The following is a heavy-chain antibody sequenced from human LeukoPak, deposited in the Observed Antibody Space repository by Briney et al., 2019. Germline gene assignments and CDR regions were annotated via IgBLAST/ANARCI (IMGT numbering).Heavy chain of an antibody. CDR1: GFTFINAW. J-gene: IGHJ6*03. Sequence: GGSLRLSCAASGFTFINAWMAWVRQAPGKGLEWVGFIRSKAYGGTTEYAASVKGRFTISRDDSKSIAYLQMNSLKTEDTAVYYCTRGGYRALYYYYYMDVWGKGTTVTVSS. CDR3: TRGGYRALYYYYYMDV. V-gene: IGHV3-49*04. D-gene: IGHD1-1*01. CDR2: IRSKAYGGTT.